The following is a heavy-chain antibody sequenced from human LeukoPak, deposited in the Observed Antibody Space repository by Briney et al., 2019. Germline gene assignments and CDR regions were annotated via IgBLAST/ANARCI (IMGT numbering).Heavy chain of an antibody. J-gene: IGHJ4*02. CDR2: ISPSGTS. CDR1: GDSISRYY. D-gene: IGHD6-13*01. V-gene: IGHV4-4*07. Sequence: SETLSLTCTVSGDSISRYYWDWIRQPAGKGLERLGRISPSGTSDYITSLKSRLTISLDKSKNQFFLNLTSVTAADTAIYYCARGWQQLVYWGQGALVIVSS. CDR3: ARGWQQLVY.